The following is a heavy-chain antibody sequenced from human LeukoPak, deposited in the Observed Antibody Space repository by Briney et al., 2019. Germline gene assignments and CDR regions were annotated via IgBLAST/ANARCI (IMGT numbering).Heavy chain of an antibody. Sequence: ASVKVSCRASGYTFTGYYMHWVRQAPGQGLEWMGWINPNSGGTNYAQKFQGRVTMTRDTSISTAYMELSRLRSDDTAVYYCARDRGCSGGSCYWAFDYYYYGMDVWGQGTTVTVSS. CDR3: ARDRGCSGGSCYWAFDYYYYGMDV. CDR1: GYTFTGYY. J-gene: IGHJ6*02. CDR2: INPNSGGT. V-gene: IGHV1-2*02. D-gene: IGHD2-15*01.